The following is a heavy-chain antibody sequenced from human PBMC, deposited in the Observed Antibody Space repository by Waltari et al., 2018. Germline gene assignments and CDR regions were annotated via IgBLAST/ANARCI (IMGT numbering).Heavy chain of an antibody. CDR1: GPSINNTSSY. CDR2: FSSGGRT. CDR3: ARHGGWEVDY. V-gene: IGHV4-39*01. D-gene: IGHD6-19*01. J-gene: IGHJ4*02. Sequence: QVQLQESGPGLVKPSQTLSPPRTASGPSINNTSSYWGWIRQPPGKGLEWIGSFSSGGRTYQNPSLKSRLTISVDTSKNRFSLNLSSVTVADTALYYCARHGGWEVDYWGQGALVTVSS.